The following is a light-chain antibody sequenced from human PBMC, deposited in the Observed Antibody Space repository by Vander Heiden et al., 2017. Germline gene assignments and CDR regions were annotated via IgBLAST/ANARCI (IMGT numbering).Light chain of an antibody. V-gene: IGLV3-21*04. Sequence: SYVLTQPPAVSVAPGETATLTCGGPNIGSKSVHWYPQKPGQAPVLVINYDVDRPSGIPERFSGSNSGNTATLTISRVEAGDEADYYCQVWDTSRDQGVFGGGTKLTVL. J-gene: IGLJ3*02. CDR1: NIGSKS. CDR2: YDV. CDR3: QVWDTSRDQGV.